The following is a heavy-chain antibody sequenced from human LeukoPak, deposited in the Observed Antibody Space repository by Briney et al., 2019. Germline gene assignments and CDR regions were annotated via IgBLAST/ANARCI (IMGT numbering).Heavy chain of an antibody. Sequence: SETLSLTCAVYGGSFSGYYWSWIRQPPGKGLEGIGESNHSGSTKYNPSLKRRGTISVDTSKTQFSLKLSSVTAADTAVYYCGGSGWKNYYYYMDVWGKGTTVTISS. D-gene: IGHD6-19*01. CDR3: GGSGWKNYYYYMDV. CDR2: SNHSGST. CDR1: GGSFSGYY. V-gene: IGHV4-34*01. J-gene: IGHJ6*03.